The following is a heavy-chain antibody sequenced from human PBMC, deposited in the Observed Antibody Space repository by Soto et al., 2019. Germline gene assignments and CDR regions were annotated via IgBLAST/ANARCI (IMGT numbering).Heavy chain of an antibody. CDR2: IFSNDEK. D-gene: IGHD3-22*01. CDR1: GFSLSNARMG. V-gene: IGHV2-26*01. CDR3: ARKETYYYDSSGYYLFDY. Sequence: QVTLKESGPVLVKPTETLTLTCTVSGFSLSNARMGVSWIRQPPGKALEWLAHIFSNDEKSYSTSLKSRLTISKDTTKSQVVLTMTNMDPVDTATYYCARKETYYYDSSGYYLFDYWGQGTLVTVSS. J-gene: IGHJ4*02.